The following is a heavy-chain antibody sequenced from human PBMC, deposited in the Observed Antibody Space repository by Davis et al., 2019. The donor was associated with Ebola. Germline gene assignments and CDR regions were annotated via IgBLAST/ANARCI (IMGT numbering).Heavy chain of an antibody. Sequence: MPSETLSLTCAISGDSVSSNTVAWNWIRQSPSRGLEWLGRTYYRSKWFVDYAVSVKSRMTINSDTSKNQFSLQLSSVTPEDTAVYYCARDPPYDQGYDYWGQGTLVTVSS. CDR1: GDSVSSNTVA. J-gene: IGHJ4*02. V-gene: IGHV6-1*01. D-gene: IGHD3-22*01. CDR2: TYYRSKWFV. CDR3: ARDPPYDQGYDY.